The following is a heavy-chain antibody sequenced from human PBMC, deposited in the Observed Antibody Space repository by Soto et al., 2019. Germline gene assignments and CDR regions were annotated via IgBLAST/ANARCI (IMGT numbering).Heavy chain of an antibody. CDR3: AAARWPQEYYFDY. CDR2: IVVGSGNT. CDR1: GFTFTSSA. V-gene: IGHV1-58*01. Sequence: GASVKVSCKASGFTFTSSAVQWVRQARGQRLEWIGWIVVGSGNTNYAQKFQERVTITRDMSTSTAYMELSSLRSEDTAVYYCAAARWPQEYYFDYWGQGTLVTVSS. J-gene: IGHJ4*02.